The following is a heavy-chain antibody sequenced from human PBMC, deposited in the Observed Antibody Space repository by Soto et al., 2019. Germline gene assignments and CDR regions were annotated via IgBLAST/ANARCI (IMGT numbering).Heavy chain of an antibody. CDR2: IYPGDSDT. CDR3: ARSPVGGTDY. CDR1: GYTFSNYW. Sequence: RGESQKISCKASGYTFSNYWIGWVRQMPGKGLEWMGIIYPGDSDTTYSPSFQGQVTISVDKFINTAYLQWSSLKASDTAMYYCARSPVGGTDYWGQGTLGTVSS. D-gene: IGHD1-26*01. J-gene: IGHJ4*02. V-gene: IGHV5-51*01.